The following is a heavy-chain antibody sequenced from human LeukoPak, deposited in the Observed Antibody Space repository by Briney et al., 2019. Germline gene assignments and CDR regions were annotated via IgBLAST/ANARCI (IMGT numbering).Heavy chain of an antibody. J-gene: IGHJ6*04. CDR2: ISYDGSNK. V-gene: IGHV3-30-3*01. D-gene: IGHD3-9*01. CDR3: ARLGEIVTGYVTHDYYALDV. Sequence: GGSLRLSCAASGFTFSSYAMHGVRQATGKGREGVAVISYDGSNKYYADSVQGRFTISRDNSKHTLYLPLNSLRAEDTAVYHCARLGEIVTGYVTHDYYALDVWGKGTTVIVSS. CDR1: GFTFSSYA.